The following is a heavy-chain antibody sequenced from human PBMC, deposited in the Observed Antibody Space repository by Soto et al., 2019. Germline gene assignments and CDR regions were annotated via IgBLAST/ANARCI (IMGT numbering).Heavy chain of an antibody. Sequence: GGSLRLSCAASGFTFSTYAMSWVRQAPGKGLEWVSAISGSGGSTYYADSVKGRFTISRDNSKNTLYLQMNSLRAEDTAVYYCAKVPYGSGYVDYWGQGTLVTVSS. CDR3: AKVPYGSGYVDY. J-gene: IGHJ4*01. CDR2: ISGSGGST. V-gene: IGHV3-23*01. CDR1: GFTFSTYA. D-gene: IGHD3-10*01.